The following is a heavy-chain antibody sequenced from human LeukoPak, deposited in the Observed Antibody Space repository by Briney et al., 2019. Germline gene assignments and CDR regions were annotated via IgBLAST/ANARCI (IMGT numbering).Heavy chain of an antibody. CDR3: ARVAYCSSTSCSEGAMDV. D-gene: IGHD2-2*01. CDR2: ISRSSRTI. V-gene: IGHV3-48*02. CDR1: GFTFSDYS. Sequence: GGSVRLYRAASGFTFSDYSGNWVRQAPGKGLEWVSYISRSSRTIFYADSVKGRFTISRDNAKNSVSLQMNSLGDEDTAVYFCARVAYCSSTSCSEGAMDVWGGGPTLTVSS. J-gene: IGHJ6*04.